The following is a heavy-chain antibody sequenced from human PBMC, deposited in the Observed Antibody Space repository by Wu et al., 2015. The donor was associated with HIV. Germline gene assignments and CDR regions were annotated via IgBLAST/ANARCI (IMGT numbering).Heavy chain of an antibody. CDR1: GYTFSNYD. Sequence: QVQLVQSGAEVKKPGASVKVSCKASGYTFSNYDINWVRQATGQGLEWMGWMSPNIGHTGSAQKFQGRVIMTTNTSISTAYLELNSLRFDDTAVYYCARGRAGAYEKWGQGTLVTVSS. J-gene: IGHJ4*02. D-gene: IGHD4-17*01. V-gene: IGHV1-8*01. CDR3: ARGRAGAYEK. CDR2: MSPNIGHT.